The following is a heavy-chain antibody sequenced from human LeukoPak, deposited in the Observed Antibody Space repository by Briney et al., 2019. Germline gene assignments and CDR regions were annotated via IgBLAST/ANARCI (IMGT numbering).Heavy chain of an antibody. D-gene: IGHD5-18*01. Sequence: GGSLRLSCAASGSTFSSYSMHWVRQAPGKGLEWVAVISYDGSNKYYADSVKGRFTISRDNSKNTLYLQMNSLRAEDTAVYYCAKASNPYSYGYFDYWGQGTLVTVSS. J-gene: IGHJ4*02. CDR3: AKASNPYSYGYFDY. CDR1: GSTFSSYS. CDR2: ISYDGSNK. V-gene: IGHV3-30*18.